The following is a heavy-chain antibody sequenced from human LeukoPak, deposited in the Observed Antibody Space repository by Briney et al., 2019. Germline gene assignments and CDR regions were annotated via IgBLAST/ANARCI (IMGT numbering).Heavy chain of an antibody. D-gene: IGHD5-12*01. V-gene: IGHV3-30*18. J-gene: IGHJ4*02. CDR1: GFTFSKYG. CDR2: ISYDGNDK. Sequence: PGRSLRLSCAASGFTFSKYGMYWVRQAPGKGLEWVTFISYDGNDKYYGDSVKGRFTISRDNSKNTLYLQMNSLRPEDTAVYYCAKDAIIVATIGEIDSWGQGTLVTVSS. CDR3: AKDAIIVATIGEIDS.